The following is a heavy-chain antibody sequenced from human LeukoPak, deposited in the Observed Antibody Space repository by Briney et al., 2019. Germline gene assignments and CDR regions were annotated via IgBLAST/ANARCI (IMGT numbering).Heavy chain of an antibody. J-gene: IGHJ4*02. CDR3: VIVGPAYFDY. CDR1: GYTFTGYY. D-gene: IGHD1-26*01. V-gene: IGHV1-2*02. Sequence: ASVKVSCKASGYTFTGYYMHWVRQAPGQGLEWMGWINPNSGGTNYAQKFQGRVTMTRDASISTGYMEVSRLRSDDTAVYYCVIVGPAYFDYWGQGTLVTVSS. CDR2: INPNSGGT.